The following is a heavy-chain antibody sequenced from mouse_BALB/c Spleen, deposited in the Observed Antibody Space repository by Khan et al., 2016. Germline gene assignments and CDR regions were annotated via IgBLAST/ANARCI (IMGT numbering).Heavy chain of an antibody. J-gene: IGHJ3*01. CDR3: ARRDDYDGFAY. V-gene: IGHV9-2-1*01. CDR1: GYTFTDYS. CDR2: INTETGEP. Sequence: QIQLVQSGPELKKPGETVKISCKASGYTFTDYSMHWVKQAPGKGLKWMGWINTETGEPTYADDFKGRFAFSLDTSASTAYLQINHLKNEDTATYYCARRDDYDGFAYWGQGTLVTVSA. D-gene: IGHD2-4*01.